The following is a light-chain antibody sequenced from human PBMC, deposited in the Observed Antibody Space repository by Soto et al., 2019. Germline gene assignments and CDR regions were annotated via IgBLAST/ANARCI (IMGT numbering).Light chain of an antibody. CDR2: WAS. V-gene: IGKV4-1*01. J-gene: IGKJ1*01. CDR3: QQYHSTPRT. CDR1: QSVLYSSNNKNY. Sequence: DIVMTQSPDSLAVSLGERATINCKSSQSVLYSSNNKNYLAWYQQKPRQPPKLLIYWASTRESGVPDRFSGSGAGTDVTLSISSLQAEDGAVYYCQQYHSTPRTFGQGTKVEIK.